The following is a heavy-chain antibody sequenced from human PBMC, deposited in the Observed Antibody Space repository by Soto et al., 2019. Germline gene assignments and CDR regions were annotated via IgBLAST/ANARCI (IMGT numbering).Heavy chain of an antibody. V-gene: IGHV3-74*01. CDR3: ARDWSSHPPGVDY. D-gene: IGHD6-13*01. CDR2: INSDGSST. CDR1: GFTFSSYW. J-gene: IGHJ4*02. Sequence: EVQLVESGGGLVQPGGSLRLSCAASGFTFSSYWMHWVRQAPGKGLVWVSRINSDGSSTSYADSVKGRFTISRDNAKNTLYLQINSLRAEDTAVCYCARDWSSHPPGVDYWGQGTLVTVSS.